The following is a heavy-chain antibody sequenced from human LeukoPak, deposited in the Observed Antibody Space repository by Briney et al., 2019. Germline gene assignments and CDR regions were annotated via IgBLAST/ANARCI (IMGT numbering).Heavy chain of an antibody. V-gene: IGHV4-59*08. CDR2: IYYTGAT. J-gene: IGHJ4*02. D-gene: IGHD6-19*01. CDR3: ASYGYTSAWTRFDN. CDR1: GGSISSHY. Sequence: PSETLSLTCIVSGGSISSHYWGWIRKPPGKGLEYIGNIYYTGATNSSPSLKSRVIISVDTSNNQFSLRLNSVTAADTAVYFCASYGYTSAWTRFDNWGQGILVTVSS.